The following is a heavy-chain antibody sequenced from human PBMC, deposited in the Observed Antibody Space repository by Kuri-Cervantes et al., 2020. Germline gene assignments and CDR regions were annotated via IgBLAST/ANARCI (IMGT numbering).Heavy chain of an antibody. Sequence: GSLRLSCTVSGGSISSSSYYWGWIRQPPGKGLEWIGSIYYSGSTYYKPSLKSRVTISVDTSKNQFSLKLSSVTAADTAVYYCARPPTGDYGGGMDVWGQGTTVTVSS. V-gene: IGHV4-39*01. CDR3: ARPPTGDYGGGMDV. CDR2: IYYSGST. J-gene: IGHJ6*02. CDR1: GGSISSSSYY. D-gene: IGHD4-23*01.